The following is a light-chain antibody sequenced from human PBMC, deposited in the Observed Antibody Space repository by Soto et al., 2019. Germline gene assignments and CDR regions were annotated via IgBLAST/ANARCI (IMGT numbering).Light chain of an antibody. CDR3: HQYGSSPLT. CDR2: GAS. Sequence: IVLTQSPGTLSLSPGESATLSCRASQSVGRNYLAWFQHKPDQAPRLLIDGASNRASGIPDRFSGGGSGADFTRTVSRLELEDFAVYYCHQYGSSPLTFGGGTKVEI. V-gene: IGKV3-20*01. J-gene: IGKJ4*01. CDR1: QSVGRNY.